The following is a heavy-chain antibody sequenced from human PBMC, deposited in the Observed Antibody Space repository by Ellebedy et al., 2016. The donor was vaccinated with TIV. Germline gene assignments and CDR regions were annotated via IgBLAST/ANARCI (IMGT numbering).Heavy chain of an antibody. Sequence: ASVKVSXKASGYTFTYRYLHWVRQAPGQGLEWMGWINPNSGGTNYAQKFQGWVTMTRDTSISTAYMELSRLRSDDTAVYYCARVGGGFSGSYLSGINFFDYWGQGTLVTVSS. CDR1: GYTFTYRY. D-gene: IGHD1-26*01. CDR2: INPNSGGT. V-gene: IGHV1-2*04. CDR3: ARVGGGFSGSYLSGINFFDY. J-gene: IGHJ4*02.